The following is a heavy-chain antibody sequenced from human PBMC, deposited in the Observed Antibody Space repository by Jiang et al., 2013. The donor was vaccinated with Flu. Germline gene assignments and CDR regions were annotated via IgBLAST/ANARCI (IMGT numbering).Heavy chain of an antibody. D-gene: IGHD3-22*01. J-gene: IGHJ2*01. CDR1: GGSISSYY. V-gene: IGHV4-59*01. CDR2: IYYSGST. Sequence: GLVKPSETLSLTCTVSGGSISSYYWSWIRQPPGKGLEWIGYIYYSGSTNYNPSLKSRVTISVDTSKNQFSLKLSSVTAADTAVYYCASTTYYYDSSGPRNRVFDLWGRGTLVTVSS. CDR3: ASTTYYYDSSGPRNRVFDL.